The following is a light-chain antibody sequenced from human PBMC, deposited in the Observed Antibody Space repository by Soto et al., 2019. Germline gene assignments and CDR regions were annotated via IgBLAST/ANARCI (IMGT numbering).Light chain of an antibody. Sequence: QSVLTQPPSASGSPGQSVTISCTGASSDVGKYNFVSWYQQHPGKAPKLMIYDVTERPSGVPDRFSSSKSGNTASLTVSGLQAEDEADYYCTSYAGSSIPVVFGGGTKLTV. CDR3: TSYAGSSIPVV. V-gene: IGLV2-8*01. J-gene: IGLJ2*01. CDR2: DVT. CDR1: SSDVGKYNF.